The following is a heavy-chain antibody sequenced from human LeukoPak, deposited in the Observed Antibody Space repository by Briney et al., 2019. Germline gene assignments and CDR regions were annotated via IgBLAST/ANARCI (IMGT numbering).Heavy chain of an antibody. V-gene: IGHV3-23*01. CDR2: ISGSGGST. CDR1: GFTFSSYA. Sequence: GGSLRLSCAASGFTFSSYAMSWVRQAPGKGLEWVSAISGSGGSTYYADSVKGRFTISRDNSKSTLYLQMNSLRAEDTAVYYCAKNLLPYYYYGMDVWGQGTTVTVSS. J-gene: IGHJ6*02. CDR3: AKNLLPYYYYGMDV.